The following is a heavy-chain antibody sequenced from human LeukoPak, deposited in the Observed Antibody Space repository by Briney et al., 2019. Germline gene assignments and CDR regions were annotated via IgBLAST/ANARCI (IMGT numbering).Heavy chain of an antibody. CDR2: IFYVGST. J-gene: IGHJ3*02. Sequence: PSETLSLTCTVSGDSIGSHYWSWIRQPPGKGLEWIGYIFYVGSTSYNPSLKSRVTISVGTSKNQFSLKLNSVTAADTAVYYCARDYYDSRGEAFDIWGQGTMVTVSS. V-gene: IGHV4-59*11. D-gene: IGHD3-22*01. CDR1: GDSIGSHY. CDR3: ARDYYDSRGEAFDI.